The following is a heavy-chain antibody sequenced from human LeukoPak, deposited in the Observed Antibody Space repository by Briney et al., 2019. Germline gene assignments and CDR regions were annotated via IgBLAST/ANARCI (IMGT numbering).Heavy chain of an antibody. CDR3: ARHNTSRGDFVTIFGVVTPDAFDI. Sequence: SETLSLTCTVSGGSISSSSYYWGWIRQPPGKGLEWIGSIYYSGSTYYNPSLKSRVTISVDTSKNQFSLKLSSVTAADTAVYYCARHNTSRGDFVTIFGVVTPDAFDIWGQGTMVTVSS. CDR1: GGSISSSSYY. D-gene: IGHD3-3*01. J-gene: IGHJ3*02. CDR2: IYYSGST. V-gene: IGHV4-39*01.